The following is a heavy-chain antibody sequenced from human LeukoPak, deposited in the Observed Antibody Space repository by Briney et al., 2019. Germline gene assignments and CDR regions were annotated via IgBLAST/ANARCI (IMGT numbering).Heavy chain of an antibody. V-gene: IGHV3-33*01. J-gene: IGHJ6*02. CDR2: IWYDGSNK. CDR1: GFTFSSYG. CDR3: ARDGINSYGFFAPSSYYYGMDV. D-gene: IGHD5-18*01. Sequence: PGGSLRLSCAASGFTFSSYGMHWVRQAPGKGLEWVLVIWYDGSNKYYADSVKGRFTISRDNSKNTLYLQMNSLRAEDTAVYYCARDGINSYGFFAPSSYYYGMDVWGQGTTVTVSS.